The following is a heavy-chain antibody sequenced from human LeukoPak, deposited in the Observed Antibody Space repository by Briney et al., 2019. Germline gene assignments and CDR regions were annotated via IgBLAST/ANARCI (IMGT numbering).Heavy chain of an antibody. CDR3: AREALGMDWLSTYYGMDV. D-gene: IGHD3/OR15-3a*01. J-gene: IGHJ6*02. V-gene: IGHV3-48*03. CDR2: ISSSGSTI. Sequence: PGGSLRLSCAASGFTFSSYEMNWVRQAPGKGLEWVSYISSSGSTIYYADSVKGRFTISRDNAKNSLYLQMNSLRAEDTAVYYCAREALGMDWLSTYYGMDVWGQGTTVTVSS. CDR1: GFTFSSYE.